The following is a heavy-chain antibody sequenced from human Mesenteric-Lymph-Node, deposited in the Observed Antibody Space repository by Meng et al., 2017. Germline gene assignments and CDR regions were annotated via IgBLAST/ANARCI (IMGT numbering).Heavy chain of an antibody. CDR3: ARARRPAQWLGLYN. Sequence: SETLSFTCTVPGGSISSYYWSWIPQPPGKGLEWIGNSYYSGSSNYNPSLKSRVTISIDTSKNQFSLKLNSVSAADTAVYYCARARRPAQWLGLYNWGQGTLVTVSS. D-gene: IGHD6-19*01. V-gene: IGHV4-59*01. CDR1: GGSISSYY. CDR2: SYYSGSS. J-gene: IGHJ4*02.